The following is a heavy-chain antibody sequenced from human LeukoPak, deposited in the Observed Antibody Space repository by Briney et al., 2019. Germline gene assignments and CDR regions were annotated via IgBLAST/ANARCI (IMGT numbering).Heavy chain of an antibody. Sequence: SVKVSCKASGYTFTAYYMHWVRQAPGQGLEWMGGIIPIFGTANYAQKFQGRVTITADESTSTAYMELSSLRSEDTAVYYCARVGSGYYGSGSSGWGQGTLVTVSS. CDR3: ARVGSGYYGSGSSG. J-gene: IGHJ4*02. CDR1: GYTFTAYY. D-gene: IGHD3-10*01. CDR2: IIPIFGTA. V-gene: IGHV1-69*13.